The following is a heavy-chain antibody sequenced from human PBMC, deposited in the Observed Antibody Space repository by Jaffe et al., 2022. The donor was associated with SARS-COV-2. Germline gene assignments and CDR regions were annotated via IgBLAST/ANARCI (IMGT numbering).Heavy chain of an antibody. CDR3: ARATFEDYYDSSGYYKRLDY. CDR1: GGSFSGYY. Sequence: QVQLQQWGAGLLKPSETLSLTCAVYGGSFSGYYWSWIRQPPGKGLEWIGEINHSGSTNYNPSLKSRVTISVDTSKNQFSLKLSSVTAADTAVYYCARATFEDYYDSSGYYKRLDYWGQGTLVTVSS. CDR2: INHSGST. V-gene: IGHV4-34*01. J-gene: IGHJ4*02. D-gene: IGHD3-22*01.